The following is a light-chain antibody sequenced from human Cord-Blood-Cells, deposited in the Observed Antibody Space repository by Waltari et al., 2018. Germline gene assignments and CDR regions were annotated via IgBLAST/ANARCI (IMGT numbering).Light chain of an antibody. CDR2: AAS. CDR3: QKYNSAPLT. V-gene: IGKV1-27*01. CDR1: QGISNY. Sequence: DIQMTQSPSSLSASVGDRVTITCRASQGISNYLAWDQHKPGKVPKLLIYAASTLKSGVPSRFSGSGSGTDFTLTISSLQPEDVATYYCQKYNSAPLTFGGGTKVEIK. J-gene: IGKJ4*01.